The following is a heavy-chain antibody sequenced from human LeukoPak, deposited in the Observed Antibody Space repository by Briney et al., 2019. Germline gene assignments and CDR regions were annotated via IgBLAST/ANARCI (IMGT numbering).Heavy chain of an antibody. CDR3: ARSLSGSSGAISY. Sequence: NPSETLSLTCTVSGGSISSGDYYWSWIRQPPGKGLEWIGSIYHSGSTYYNPSLKSRVTISVGTSKNQFSLKLSSVTAADTAVYYCARSLSGSSGAISYWGQGTLVTVSS. CDR1: GGSISSGDYY. CDR2: IYHSGST. D-gene: IGHD1-26*01. V-gene: IGHV4-39*07. J-gene: IGHJ4*02.